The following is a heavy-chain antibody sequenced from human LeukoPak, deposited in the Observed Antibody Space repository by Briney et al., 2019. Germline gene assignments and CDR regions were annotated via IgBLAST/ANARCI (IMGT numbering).Heavy chain of an antibody. CDR3: ARVFDYGYYFDY. J-gene: IGHJ4*02. CDR2: IYHSGST. Sequence: SETLSLICTVSGYSISSGLYWGWIRQPPGKGLEWIGSIYHSGSTYYNPSLKSRVTISVDTSKNQFSLKLSSVTAADTAVYYCARVFDYGYYFDYWGQGTLVTVSS. V-gene: IGHV4-38-2*02. D-gene: IGHD4-17*01. CDR1: GYSISSGLY.